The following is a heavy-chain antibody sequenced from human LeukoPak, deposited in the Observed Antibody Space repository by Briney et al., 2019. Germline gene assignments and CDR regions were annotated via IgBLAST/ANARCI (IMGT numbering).Heavy chain of an antibody. CDR2: INSDGSST. Sequence: GGSLRLSCAAAGFTFSSYWMHWVRQAPGKGLVWVSRINSDGSSTSYADSVKGRFTISRDNAKNTLYLQMDSLRAEDTAVYYCARAGPGYSSSWRFDYWGQGTLVTVSS. CDR1: GFTFSSYW. V-gene: IGHV3-74*01. CDR3: ARAGPGYSSSWRFDY. D-gene: IGHD6-13*01. J-gene: IGHJ4*02.